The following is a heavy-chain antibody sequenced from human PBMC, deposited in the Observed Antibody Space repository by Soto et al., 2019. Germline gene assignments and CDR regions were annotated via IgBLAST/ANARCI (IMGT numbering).Heavy chain of an antibody. CDR2: INHSGST. J-gene: IGHJ2*01. D-gene: IGHD2-15*01. V-gene: IGHV4-34*01. CDR3: ARGRLNCSGGRCYAGDWYFDL. Sequence: PSETLSLTCAVYGGSFSGYYWSWIRQPPGKGLEWIGEINHSGSTNYNPSLKSRVTISVDTSKNQFSLKLSSVTAADTAVYYCARGRLNCSGGRCYAGDWYFDLWGRGPLVTVSS. CDR1: GGSFSGYY.